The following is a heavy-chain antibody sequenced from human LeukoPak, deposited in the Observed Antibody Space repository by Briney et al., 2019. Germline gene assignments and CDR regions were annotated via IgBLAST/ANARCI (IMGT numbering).Heavy chain of an antibody. Sequence: GRSLRLSCAASGFTFSSYAMHWVRQAPGKGLEWVSAISGSGGSTYYADSVKGRFTISRDNSKNTLYLQMNSLRAEDTAVYYRAKDLIKYYDFWSGYRASLFGFDYWGQGTLVTVSS. J-gene: IGHJ4*02. CDR1: GFTFSSYA. V-gene: IGHV3-23*01. CDR2: ISGSGGST. CDR3: AKDLIKYYDFWSGYRASLFGFDY. D-gene: IGHD3-3*01.